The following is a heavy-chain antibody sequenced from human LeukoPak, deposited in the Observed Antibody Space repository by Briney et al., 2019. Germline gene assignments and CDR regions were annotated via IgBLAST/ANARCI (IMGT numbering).Heavy chain of an antibody. CDR1: GYTFTGYY. Sequence: ASVKVTCKASGYTFTGYYMHWVRQAPGQGLEWMGWINPNSGSTSYAQKFQGRVTMTRDTSTSTVYVELSSLRSEDTAVYYCARAIVPLGWDYFDYWGQGTLVTVSS. CDR3: ARAIVPLGWDYFDY. D-gene: IGHD6-6*01. J-gene: IGHJ4*02. CDR2: INPNSGST. V-gene: IGHV1-46*01.